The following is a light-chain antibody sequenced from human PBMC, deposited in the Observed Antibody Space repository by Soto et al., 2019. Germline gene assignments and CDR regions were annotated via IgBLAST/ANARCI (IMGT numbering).Light chain of an antibody. CDR1: SSDVGSYNL. CDR3: CSYAGTSTHTV. J-gene: IGLJ7*01. Sequence: QSALTQPASVSGSPGQSITISCTGTSSDVGSYNLVSWYQQHPGKAPKLMISEVRKRPSGISDRFSGSKSGSTASLTISGLQAEDEADYYCCSYAGTSTHTVFGGGTQLTVL. V-gene: IGLV2-23*02. CDR2: EVR.